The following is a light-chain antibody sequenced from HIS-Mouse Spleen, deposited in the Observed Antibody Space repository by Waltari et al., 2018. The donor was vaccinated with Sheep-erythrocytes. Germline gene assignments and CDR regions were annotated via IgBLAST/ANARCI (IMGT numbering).Light chain of an antibody. CDR3: YSTDSSGNHRV. Sequence: QSALTQPRSVSGSPGQSVTISCTGTSSDAVGYNYVSWYQQHPGKAPKLKIYDVSKRPSGIPERFSGSSSGTMATLTISGAQVEDEADYYCYSTDSSGNHRVFGTGTKVTVL. V-gene: IGLV2-11*01. CDR1: SSDAVGYNY. J-gene: IGLJ1*01. CDR2: DVS.